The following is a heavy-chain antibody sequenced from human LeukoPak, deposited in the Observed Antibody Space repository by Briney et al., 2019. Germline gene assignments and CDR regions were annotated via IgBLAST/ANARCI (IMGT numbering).Heavy chain of an antibody. J-gene: IGHJ4*02. D-gene: IGHD3-10*01. CDR3: VRDRGWYHFDL. V-gene: IGHV3-7*01. Sequence: PGGSLRLSCAASGFIFSNNWMTWIRQAPGKGLEWVAHIKEDATESRSADSVKGRFTISRDNTKNSLFLQLNSLRAEDTAVYYCVRDRGWYHFDLWGQGTLVTVSS. CDR2: IKEDATES. CDR1: GFIFSNNW.